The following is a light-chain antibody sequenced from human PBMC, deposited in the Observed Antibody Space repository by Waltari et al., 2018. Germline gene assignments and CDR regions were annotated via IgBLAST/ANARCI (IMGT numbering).Light chain of an antibody. CDR2: ENN. CDR1: SSNIGNDY. CDR3: GTWDTSLSALI. V-gene: IGLV1-51*02. Sequence: QSVLTQPPSVSAAPGQKVTISCSGSSSNIGNDYVSWYQQLPGTAPKLFIDENNQLPSGIPDRFAGSKSGTSATLGITGLQTGDEADYYCGTWDTSLSALIFGGGTKLTVL. J-gene: IGLJ2*01.